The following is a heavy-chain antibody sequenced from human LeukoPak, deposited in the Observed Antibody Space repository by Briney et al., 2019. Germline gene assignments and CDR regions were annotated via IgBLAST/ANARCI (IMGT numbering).Heavy chain of an antibody. CDR1: GFTFSSYA. CDR2: ISGSGGST. V-gene: IGHV3-23*01. D-gene: IGHD6-19*01. CDR3: AKDARSGDAFDI. Sequence: GGSLRLSCAASGFTFSSYAMSWVRQAPGKGLEWVSAISGSGGSTYYADSVKGRFTISRDNAKNSLYLQMNSLRAEDTAVYYCAKDARSGDAFDIWGQGTMVTVSS. J-gene: IGHJ3*02.